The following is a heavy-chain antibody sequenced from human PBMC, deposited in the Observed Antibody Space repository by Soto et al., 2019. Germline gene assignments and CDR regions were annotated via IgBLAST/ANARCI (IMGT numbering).Heavy chain of an antibody. CDR1: GASIRTYS. J-gene: IGHJ3*02. V-gene: IGHV4-4*07. D-gene: IGHD7-27*01. Sequence: SETLSLTCTVSGASIRTYSWSWIRQSAGKGLEWIGHMYTNGRTNYIPSLKSRITMSVDTSKNQFSLNLKFVTAADTAVYFCAKDQSGAADIWGRGTMFTVSS. CDR2: MYTNGRT. CDR3: AKDQSGAADI.